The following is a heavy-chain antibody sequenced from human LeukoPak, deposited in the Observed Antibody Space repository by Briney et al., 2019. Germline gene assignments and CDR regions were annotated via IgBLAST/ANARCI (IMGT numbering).Heavy chain of an antibody. CDR3: ARKTYYYDSSGYYYYYYMDV. V-gene: IGHV4-34*01. Sequence: SETLSLTCAVYGGSFSGYYWSWIRQPPGKGLESIGEINHSGSTNYNPSLKSRVTISVDTSKNQFSLKLSSVTAADTAVYYCARKTYYYDSSGYYYYYYMDVWGKGTTVTISS. D-gene: IGHD3-22*01. CDR1: GGSFSGYY. CDR2: INHSGST. J-gene: IGHJ6*03.